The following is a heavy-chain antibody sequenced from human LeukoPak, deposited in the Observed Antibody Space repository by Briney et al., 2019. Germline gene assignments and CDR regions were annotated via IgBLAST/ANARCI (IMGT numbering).Heavy chain of an antibody. CDR2: MNPNSGNT. CDR1: GYTFTSYD. CDR3: ARERSRYCDKRFDY. J-gene: IGHJ4*02. D-gene: IGHD3-22*01. V-gene: IGHV1-8*01. Sequence: GASVKVSCKASGYTFTSYDINWVRQATGQGLEWMGWMNPNSGNTAYAQMFQGRVTMTRNTSISTAYMELSSLRSEDTAVYYCARERSRYCDKRFDYWGQGTLVTVSS.